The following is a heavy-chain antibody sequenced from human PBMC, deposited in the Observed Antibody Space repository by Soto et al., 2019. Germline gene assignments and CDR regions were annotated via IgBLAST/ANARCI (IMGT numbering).Heavy chain of an antibody. CDR3: ASDNGAVADYYYTGMDF. CDR1: GFTFSHYN. J-gene: IGHJ6*02. CDR2: ISSSSTYI. V-gene: IGHV3-21*01. D-gene: IGHD6-13*01. Sequence: EVHLLESGGGLFKPGGSLRLSCAASGFTFSHYNMNWVRQAPGMGLEWVSSISSSSTYIYYADSVKGRFTISRDNAKTSLYLQMSSLRAEDTAVYYCASDNGAVADYYYTGMDFWGQGTTVTVSS.